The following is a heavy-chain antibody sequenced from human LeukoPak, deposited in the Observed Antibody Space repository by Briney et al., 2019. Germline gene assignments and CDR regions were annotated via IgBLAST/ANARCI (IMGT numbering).Heavy chain of an antibody. CDR3: AKSMVRGVFDY. CDR2: ISGSGGST. D-gene: IGHD3-10*01. J-gene: IGHJ4*02. Sequence: GGSLRLSCAASGFTFSSYAMSWVRQAPGKGLEWVSAISGSGGSTYYADSVKGRFTISRDNSRTTLYLQMHSPRAEDTGVYYCAKSMVRGVFDYWGQGTLVTVSS. V-gene: IGHV3-23*01. CDR1: GFTFSSYA.